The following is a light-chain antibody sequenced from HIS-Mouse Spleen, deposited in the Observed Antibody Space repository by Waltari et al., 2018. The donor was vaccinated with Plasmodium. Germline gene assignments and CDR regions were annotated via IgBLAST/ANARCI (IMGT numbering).Light chain of an antibody. V-gene: IGLV3-10*01. Sequence: SYELTQPPSVSVSPGQTARITCSGDALPKKSASWYQQKSGQAPVLVIYEDSKRPSGIPERFSGSSSGTMATFTISGAQVEDEADYYCYSTDSSGNHRVFGGGTKLTVL. CDR3: YSTDSSGNHRV. CDR1: ALPKKS. J-gene: IGLJ3*02. CDR2: EDS.